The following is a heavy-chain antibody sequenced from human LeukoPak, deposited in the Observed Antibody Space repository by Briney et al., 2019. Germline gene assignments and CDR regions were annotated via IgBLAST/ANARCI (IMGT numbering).Heavy chain of an antibody. CDR1: GFTFSSHE. D-gene: IGHD3-10*01. J-gene: IGHJ4*02. Sequence: GGSLRLSCAASGFTFSSHEMNWVRQAPGKGLEWVSYISSSGSTIYYADSVKGRFTISRDISKNTAYLQMNSLRAEDTAVYYCATYYYGSGPEKWGQGTLVTVSS. CDR3: ATYYYGSGPEK. V-gene: IGHV3-48*03. CDR2: ISSSGSTI.